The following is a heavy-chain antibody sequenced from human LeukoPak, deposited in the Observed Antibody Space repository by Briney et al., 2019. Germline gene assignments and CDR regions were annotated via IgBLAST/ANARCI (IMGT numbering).Heavy chain of an antibody. CDR1: GFTFSSYR. CDR3: ARVSYYGSGSYYTDDY. D-gene: IGHD3-10*01. J-gene: IGHJ4*02. V-gene: IGHV3-48*01. Sequence: GGSLRLSCAASGFTFSSYRMNWVRQAPGKGLEWVSYISSSSSTIYYADSVKGRFTISRDNAKNSLYLQMNSLRAEDTAVYYCARVSYYGSGSYYTDDYWGQGTLVTVSS. CDR2: ISSSSSTI.